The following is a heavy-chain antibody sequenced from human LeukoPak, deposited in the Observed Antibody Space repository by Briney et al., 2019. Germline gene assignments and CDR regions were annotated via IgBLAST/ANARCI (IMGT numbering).Heavy chain of an antibody. V-gene: IGHV1-8*01. J-gene: IGHJ5*02. Sequence: ASVKVSCKASGGTFSSYGISWVRQATGQGLEWMGWMNPNSGNTGYAQKFQGRVTMTRNTSISTAYMELSSLRSEDTAVYYCARAFFGYSGYDFWFDPWGQGTLVTVSS. CDR1: GGTFSSYG. CDR3: ARAFFGYSGYDFWFDP. D-gene: IGHD5-12*01. CDR2: MNPNSGNT.